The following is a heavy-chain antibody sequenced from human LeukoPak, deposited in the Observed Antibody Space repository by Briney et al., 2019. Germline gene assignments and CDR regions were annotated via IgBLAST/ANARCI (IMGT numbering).Heavy chain of an antibody. CDR1: GFTFSSYG. J-gene: IGHJ4*02. CDR3: AKVANDYGDYGNY. Sequence: GRSLRLSCAASGFTFSSYGMHWVRQAPGKGLEWVAVISYDGSNKYYADSVKGRFTISRDNSKNTLNLQMNSLRAEDTAVYYCAKVANDYGDYGNYWGQGTLVTVSS. D-gene: IGHD4-17*01. V-gene: IGHV3-30*18. CDR2: ISYDGSNK.